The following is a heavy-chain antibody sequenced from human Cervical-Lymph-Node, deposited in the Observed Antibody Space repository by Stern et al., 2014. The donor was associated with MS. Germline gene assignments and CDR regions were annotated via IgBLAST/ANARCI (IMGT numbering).Heavy chain of an antibody. CDR3: ARSFRRYYDNSGYPDALDM. CDR2: IIPMYGAA. V-gene: IGHV1-69*01. CDR1: GDTFINHA. J-gene: IGHJ3*02. D-gene: IGHD3-22*01. Sequence: VPLVQSGAEVKKPGSSVKVSCKASGDTFINHAFTWVRQAPGQGLEWMGGIIPMYGAAKYAQKFPGRVTITADASTNTIYMELSSLRSEDTAMFYCARSFRRYYDNSGYPDALDMWGQGTMVTVSS.